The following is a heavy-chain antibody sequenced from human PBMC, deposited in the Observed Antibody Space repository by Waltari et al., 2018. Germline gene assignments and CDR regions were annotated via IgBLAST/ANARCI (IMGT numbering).Heavy chain of an antibody. D-gene: IGHD2-15*01. Sequence: QVQLQESGPGLVKPSGTLSLTCGCSGASVSHAIWWSWFRQSPEKGLEWIGEIFHSGVTNYNPSLKSRVTISLDKSKNQVSLKVNSVTAADTAVYYCAKNAAYNLDYWGQGTLVTVSS. CDR3: AKNAAYNLDY. V-gene: IGHV4-4*02. J-gene: IGHJ4*02. CDR1: GASVSHAIW. CDR2: IFHSGVT.